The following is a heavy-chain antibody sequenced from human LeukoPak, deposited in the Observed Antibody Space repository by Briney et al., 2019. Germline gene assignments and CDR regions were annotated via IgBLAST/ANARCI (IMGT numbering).Heavy chain of an antibody. CDR3: AKGVYGGSPAGFYFDY. CDR1: GLTFSSSG. Sequence: GGSLRLSCAASGLTFSSSGMHWVRQAPGKGLEWVAFIRYDETNKHYADSVKGRFTISGDNSKNTLYLQMNSLRSEDTAVYYCAKGVYGGSPAGFYFDYWGQGALVTVSS. V-gene: IGHV3-30*02. CDR2: IRYDETNK. J-gene: IGHJ4*02. D-gene: IGHD1-26*01.